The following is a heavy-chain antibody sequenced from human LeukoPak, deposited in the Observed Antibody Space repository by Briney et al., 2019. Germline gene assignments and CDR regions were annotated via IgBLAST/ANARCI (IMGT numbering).Heavy chain of an antibody. Sequence: GGSLRLSCAASGFTFSSYWMQWVRQAPGKGLEWVSSISSSSSYKYYEDSVKGRFTISRDNAKNSLYLQMNSLRAEDTAVYYCARASSNLPDYWGQGTLVTVSS. J-gene: IGHJ4*02. V-gene: IGHV3-21*01. CDR3: ARASSNLPDY. D-gene: IGHD4-11*01. CDR1: GFTFSSYW. CDR2: ISSSSSYK.